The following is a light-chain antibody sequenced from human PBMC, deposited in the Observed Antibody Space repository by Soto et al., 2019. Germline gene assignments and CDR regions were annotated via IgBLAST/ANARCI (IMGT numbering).Light chain of an antibody. V-gene: IGLV1-40*01. J-gene: IGLJ3*02. CDR1: SSNIGAGYD. CDR2: LNN. Sequence: QSALTQPPSVSGAPGQRVTISCTGSSSNIGAGYDVHWYQQIPGTAPKLLIYLNNNRPSGVPDRFSGSKSGTSASLAITGLQAEDEADYYCQSYDSSLSAGVFGGGTQLTVL. CDR3: QSYDSSLSAGV.